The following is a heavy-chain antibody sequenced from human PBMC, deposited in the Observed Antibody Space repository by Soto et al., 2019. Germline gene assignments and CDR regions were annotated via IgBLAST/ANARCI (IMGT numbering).Heavy chain of an antibody. CDR2: ISSGSGSI. J-gene: IGHJ4*02. Sequence: EVQLVESGGGLVQPGGSLRLSCAASGFSFDSFSMDWFRQAPGKGLEWVSYISSGSGSIYYADSVKGRFTISRDNAKNSLSLQMTSLRAEDTAVYYCAKLTGGSSWHPLDSWGQGTLVSVSS. V-gene: IGHV3-48*04. CDR1: GFSFDSFS. CDR3: AKLTGGSSWHPLDS. D-gene: IGHD6-13*01.